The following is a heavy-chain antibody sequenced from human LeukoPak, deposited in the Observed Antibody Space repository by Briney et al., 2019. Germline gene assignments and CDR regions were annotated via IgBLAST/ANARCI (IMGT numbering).Heavy chain of an antibody. J-gene: IGHJ3*02. V-gene: IGHV3-7*03. CDR1: GFTFSSYA. CDR3: ARAPKWLGDAFDI. CDR2: INQDGSET. Sequence: GGSLRLSCAASGFTFSSYAMSWVRQAPGKGLEWVANINQDGSETYYMDSVRGRFTISRDHAKNSLFLQMDSLRHDDTAVYYCARAPKWLGDAFDIWGQGTVVIVST. D-gene: IGHD2-8*01.